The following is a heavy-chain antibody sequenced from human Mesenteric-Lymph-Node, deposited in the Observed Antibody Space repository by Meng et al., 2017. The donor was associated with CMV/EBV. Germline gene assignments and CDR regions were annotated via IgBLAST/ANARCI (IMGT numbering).Heavy chain of an antibody. D-gene: IGHD3-16*01. V-gene: IGHV4-39*07. J-gene: IGHJ3*02. CDR1: GGPISSSSYY. CDR2: INHSGST. Sequence: SETLSLTCSVSGGPISSSSYYWGWIRQPPGKGREWIGEINHSGSTNYNLSLRSRVAISIDTSKNQFSLKVISVTAADTAVYYCARGLALYDAFDIWGQGTMVTVSS. CDR3: ARGLALYDAFDI.